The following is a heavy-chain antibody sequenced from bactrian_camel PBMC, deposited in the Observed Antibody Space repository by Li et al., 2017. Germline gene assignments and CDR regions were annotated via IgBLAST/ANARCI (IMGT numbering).Heavy chain of an antibody. Sequence: HVQLVESGGGLVQPGGSLRLSCVGSGFTFSSYWMYWVRQAPGKGLEGGSSISSGGGNTYYADSVKGRFTTSRDNAKNMVYLQMNSLTSDDTASYYCATDVERGDLGIGTGVRGPRSPSP. CDR3: ATDVERGDLGIGT. D-gene: IGHD1*01. J-gene: IGHJ4*01. CDR1: GFTFSSYW. CDR2: ISSGGGNT. V-gene: IGHV3S1*01.